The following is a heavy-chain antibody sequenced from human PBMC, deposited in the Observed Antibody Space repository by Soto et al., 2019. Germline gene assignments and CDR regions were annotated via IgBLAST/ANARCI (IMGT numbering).Heavy chain of an antibody. V-gene: IGHV4-39*01. CDR1: GGSFSSSGNY. Sequence: PSETLSVTCTVSGGSFSSSGNYWGWIRQPPGKGLEWIGSIYYSGSTYYNPSLKSRVTTSVDTSKNQFSLKLSSVTAADTAMYYCARRITSSGYSYDSFGVRGQGTTVTVS. D-gene: IGHD5-18*01. CDR3: ARRITSSGYSYDSFGV. CDR2: IYYSGST. J-gene: IGHJ6*02.